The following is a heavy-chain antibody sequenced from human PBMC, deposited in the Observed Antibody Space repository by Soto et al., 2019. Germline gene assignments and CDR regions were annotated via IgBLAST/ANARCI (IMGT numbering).Heavy chain of an antibody. CDR3: ARTESGTFDP. V-gene: IGHV4-30-2*01. D-gene: IGHD1-7*01. Sequence: QLQLQESGSGLVKPSQTLSLTCAVSGGSISSGGYSWSWIRQPPGKGLEWIGYIYHSGSTYYNPSLNSRVTISVDRSKTQFSLKLSSVTAEDTAVYYCARTESGTFDPWGQGTLFTVSS. J-gene: IGHJ5*02. CDR2: IYHSGST. CDR1: GGSISSGGYS.